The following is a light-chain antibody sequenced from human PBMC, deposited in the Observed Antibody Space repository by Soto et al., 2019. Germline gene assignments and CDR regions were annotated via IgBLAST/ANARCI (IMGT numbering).Light chain of an antibody. V-gene: IGLV2-8*01. Sequence: QSVLTQPPSASGSPGQSVTISCTGTSSYVGGYNYVSWYQQHPGKAPKLMIYEVSKRPSGVPDRFSGSKSGNTASLTVSGLQAEDEADYYCSSYAGSNNVFGTGTKLTVL. J-gene: IGLJ1*01. CDR2: EVS. CDR3: SSYAGSNNV. CDR1: SSYVGGYNY.